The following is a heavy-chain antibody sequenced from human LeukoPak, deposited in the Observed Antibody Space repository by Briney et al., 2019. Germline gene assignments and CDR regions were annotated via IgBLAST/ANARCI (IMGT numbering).Heavy chain of an antibody. J-gene: IGHJ4*02. V-gene: IGHV3-23*01. CDR2: ISHSGGTT. D-gene: IGHD5-12*01. Sequence: GGSLRLSCAASGFTFSNYAMIWVRQAPGKRLEWVSGISHSGGTTYYADSAKGRFTISRDNSKNTLYLQMNSLRAEDTTVYYCAKTSGYTSSWTDFWGQGTLVTVSS. CDR1: GFTFSNYA. CDR3: AKTSGYTSSWTDF.